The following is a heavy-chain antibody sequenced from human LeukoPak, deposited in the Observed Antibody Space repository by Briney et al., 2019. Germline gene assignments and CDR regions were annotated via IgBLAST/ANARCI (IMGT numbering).Heavy chain of an antibody. V-gene: IGHV1-2*02. CDR3: ARGGDLYKIPTLPHRY. J-gene: IGHJ4*02. CDR1: GYSFTGYY. D-gene: IGHD3-16*01. Sequence: ASVKVFCKTSGYSFTGYYMHWVRQAPGQGLEWMGWINPNSGGTDYAQKFQGRVTMTRDTSISTVYMELSRLRSDDTAVYYCARGGDLYKIPTLPHRYWGQGTLVTVSS. CDR2: INPNSGGT.